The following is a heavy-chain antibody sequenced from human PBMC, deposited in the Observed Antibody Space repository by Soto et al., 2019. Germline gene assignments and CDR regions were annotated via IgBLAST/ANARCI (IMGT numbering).Heavy chain of an antibody. CDR2: IYYSGST. CDR3: GRDGLGRGNAFDI. V-gene: IGHV4-59*01. CDR1: SDSINSYY. J-gene: IGHJ3*02. D-gene: IGHD3-10*01. Sequence: PSETLSLTCTVSSDSINSYYWSWIRQPPGKRLEWIGYIYYSGSTNYNPSLKSRVTISVDTSKNQFSLKLSSVTAADTAVYYCGRDGLGRGNAFDIWGQGTMVTVSS.